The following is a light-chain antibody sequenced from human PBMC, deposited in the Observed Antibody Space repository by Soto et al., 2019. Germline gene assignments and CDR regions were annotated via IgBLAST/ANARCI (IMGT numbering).Light chain of an antibody. J-gene: IGKJ1*01. CDR1: QSVSSNY. V-gene: IGKV3-11*01. CDR2: DAS. CDR3: QQRRT. Sequence: EIVLTQSPGTLSLSPGERATLSCRASQSVSSNYLAWYQQKPGQAPRLLIYDASNRATGIPARFSGSGSGTDFTLTISSLEPEDFAVYYCQQRRTFGQGTKVDIK.